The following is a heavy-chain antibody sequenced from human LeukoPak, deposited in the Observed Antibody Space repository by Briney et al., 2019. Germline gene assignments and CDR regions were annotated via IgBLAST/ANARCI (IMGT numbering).Heavy chain of an antibody. D-gene: IGHD5-18*01. CDR3: ARENAWIQPYMDV. Sequence: SVKVSCKASGGTLGTYAVGWVRQAPGQGREWVGRISPMFGIANYTQKFQGRVTITQDESANTAYMELSSLTSEDTAVYYCARENAWIQPYMDVWGKGTTVIVSS. CDR1: GGTLGTYA. V-gene: IGHV1-69*13. J-gene: IGHJ6*03. CDR2: ISPMFGIA.